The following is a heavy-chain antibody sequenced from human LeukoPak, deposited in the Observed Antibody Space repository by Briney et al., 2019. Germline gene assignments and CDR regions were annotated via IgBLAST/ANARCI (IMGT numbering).Heavy chain of an antibody. Sequence: PSETLSLTCTVSGGSISHGNYYWSWMRQPPGRGLEWIGYIFYSGSTYDNPSLKRRLTISLDPSQNPFSLKLTSVTAADTAVYYRARRMGYCTTPSFLDPWFDPSGQGTLVTVPS. CDR2: IFYSGST. J-gene: IGHJ5*02. CDR1: GGSISHGNYY. CDR3: ARRMGYCTTPSFLDPWFDP. D-gene: IGHD2-2*01. V-gene: IGHV4-30-4*01.